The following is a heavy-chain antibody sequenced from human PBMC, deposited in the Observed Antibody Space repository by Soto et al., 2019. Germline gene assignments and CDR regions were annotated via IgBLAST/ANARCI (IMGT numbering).Heavy chain of an antibody. Sequence: QVQLVQSGAEVKKPGSSVKVSCKSSGGTFSTYAISWVRQAPGQGLEWMGGIILIFGTANYAQKFQGRVTSTADESTTTAYMELISLSSGDAAVYYCARDEMVVATGSRTWHYYYGMDVWGQGTTVTVSS. CDR3: ARDEMVVATGSRTWHYYYGMDV. CDR2: IILIFGTA. CDR1: GGTFSTYA. V-gene: IGHV1-69*12. J-gene: IGHJ6*02. D-gene: IGHD2-15*01.